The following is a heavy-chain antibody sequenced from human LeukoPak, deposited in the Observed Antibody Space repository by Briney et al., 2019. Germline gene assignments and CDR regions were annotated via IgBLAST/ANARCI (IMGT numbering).Heavy chain of an antibody. CDR1: GGSISSGSYY. CDR2: IYTSGST. Sequence: PSETLSLTCTVSGGSISSGSYYWSWIRQPAGKGLEWIGRIYTSGSTNYNPSLKSRVTISVDTSKNQFSLKLSSVTAADTAVYYCARVAYDFWSGYPGGWFDPWGQGTLVTVSS. J-gene: IGHJ5*02. CDR3: ARVAYDFWSGYPGGWFDP. D-gene: IGHD3-3*01. V-gene: IGHV4-61*02.